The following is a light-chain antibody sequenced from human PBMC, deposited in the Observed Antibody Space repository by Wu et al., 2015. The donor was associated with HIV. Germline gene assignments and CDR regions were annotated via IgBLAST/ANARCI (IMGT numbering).Light chain of an antibody. J-gene: IGKJ2*01. V-gene: IGKV1-39*01. CDR2: AAS. CDR3: QQSYSTRVT. CDR1: QRIGTY. Sequence: DIQMTQSPSSLSASVGDRVSIACRASQRIGTYLNWYQQKPGEAPKLLIYAASILQSGVPSRFSGSGSGTDFTLTISSLQPEDFATYYCQQSYSTRVTFGQGTKLEIK.